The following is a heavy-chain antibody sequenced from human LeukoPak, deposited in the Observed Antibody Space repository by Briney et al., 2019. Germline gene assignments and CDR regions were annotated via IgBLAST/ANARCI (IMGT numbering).Heavy chain of an antibody. V-gene: IGHV4-34*01. CDR2: INHSGST. Sequence: SETLSLTCAVYGGSFSGYYWSWIRQPPGKGLEWIGEINHSGSTNYNPSLKSRVTISVDTSKNQFSLKLSSVTAADTAVYYCARGLVHYYVHAFDIWGQGTMVTVSS. J-gene: IGHJ3*02. CDR3: ARGLVHYYVHAFDI. D-gene: IGHD3-10*02. CDR1: GGSFSGYY.